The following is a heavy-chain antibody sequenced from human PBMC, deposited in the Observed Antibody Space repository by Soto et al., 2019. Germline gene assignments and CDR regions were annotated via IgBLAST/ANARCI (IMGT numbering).Heavy chain of an antibody. J-gene: IGHJ6*02. CDR2: INPNSGGT. CDR3: ARDYYDILTGMPYYYGMDV. CDR1: GYTFTGYY. D-gene: IGHD3-9*01. V-gene: IGHV1-2*04. Sequence: ASVKVSCKASGYTFTGYYMHWVRQAPGQGLEWMGWINPNSGGTNYAQKFQGWVTMTRDTSISTAYMELSRLRSDDTAVYYCARDYYDILTGMPYYYGMDVWGQGTTVTVSS.